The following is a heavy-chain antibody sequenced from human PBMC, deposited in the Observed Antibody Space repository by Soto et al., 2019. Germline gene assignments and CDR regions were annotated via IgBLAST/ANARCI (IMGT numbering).Heavy chain of an antibody. V-gene: IGHV3-21*01. CDR3: AREYTAWPLAYGLDV. J-gene: IGHJ6*02. Sequence: GGSLRLSCVGSGFTFSTYSINWVRQAPGKGLEWVSSISSRSDSYYADSVKGRFTISRDNAKNSVSLQMNSLRAEDTAVYYCAREYTAWPLAYGLDVWGQGTTVTV. CDR1: GFTFSTYS. CDR2: ISSRSDS. D-gene: IGHD2-2*02.